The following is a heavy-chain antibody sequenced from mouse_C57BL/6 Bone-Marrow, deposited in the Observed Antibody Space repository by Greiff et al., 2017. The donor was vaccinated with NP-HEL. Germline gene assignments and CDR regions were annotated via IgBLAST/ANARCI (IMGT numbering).Heavy chain of an antibody. D-gene: IGHD1-1*01. J-gene: IGHJ1*03. Sequence: QVQLQQSGPGLVQPSQSLSITCTVSGFSLTSYGVHWVRQSPGKGLEWLGVIWSGGSTDYNAAFISRRSISKDNSKSQVFFKMNILQADDTAMYYCARTAITTVVAGGYFDVWGTGTTVTVSS. CDR3: ARTAITTVVAGGYFDV. CDR2: IWSGGST. CDR1: GFSLTSYG. V-gene: IGHV2-2*01.